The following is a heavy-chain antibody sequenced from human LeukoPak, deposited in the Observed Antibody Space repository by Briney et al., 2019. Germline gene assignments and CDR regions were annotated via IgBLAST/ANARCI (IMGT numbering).Heavy chain of an antibody. Sequence: PGGSLRLSCAASGLTLSSHEMNWVRQAPGKGLEWVSYITDSGSGSITLYADSVKGRFTISRDNAKNSLFLQMNSLRAEDTAVYYCARARRFYTSQSYSDALDIWGQGTLVTVSS. J-gene: IGHJ3*02. CDR3: ARARRFYTSQSYSDALDI. D-gene: IGHD3-10*01. CDR2: ITDSGSGSIT. CDR1: GLTLSSHE. V-gene: IGHV3-48*03.